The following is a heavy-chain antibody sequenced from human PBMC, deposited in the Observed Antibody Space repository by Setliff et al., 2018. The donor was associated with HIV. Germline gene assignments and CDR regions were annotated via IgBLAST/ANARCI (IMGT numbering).Heavy chain of an antibody. CDR1: GFSNYD. V-gene: IGHV3-48*03. Sequence: LSLSCAASGFSNYDLNWVRQAPGKGLEWISYSSDTGSTTYYGDSVKGRFTISRDNPKNSVYLQMSGLRVEDTAVYYCARDPHYYDSSGYYSMFDIWGQGTVVTVSS. CDR2: SSDTGSTT. J-gene: IGHJ3*02. D-gene: IGHD3-22*01. CDR3: ARDPHYYDSSGYYSMFDI.